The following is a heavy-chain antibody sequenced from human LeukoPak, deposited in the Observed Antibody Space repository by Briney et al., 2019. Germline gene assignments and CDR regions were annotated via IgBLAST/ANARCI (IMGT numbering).Heavy chain of an antibody. CDR2: ISYDGNNK. V-gene: IGHV3-30*04. CDR3: ARDSVLRSNVRALFDY. D-gene: IGHD4-17*01. Sequence: GGSLRPSCAASGFTFTNYAMHWVRQAPGKGLEWVAVISYDGNNKYYADSVKGRFTISRDNSKNTLYLQMNSLRAEDTAVYYCARDSVLRSNVRALFDYWGQGSLVTVSS. CDR1: GFTFTNYA. J-gene: IGHJ4*02.